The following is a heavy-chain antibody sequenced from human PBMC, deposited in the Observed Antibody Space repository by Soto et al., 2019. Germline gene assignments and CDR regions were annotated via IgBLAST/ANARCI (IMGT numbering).Heavy chain of an antibody. V-gene: IGHV1-8*01. Sequence: QAQLVQSAAELMKPGASVKVSCEASGYIFSNYDINWVRQAPGQGLEWRGWMHPNSGSTGYAQMFQGRVTMTKNTSKSTAYMELSGLRFEDTADYYCASGRYHFRGGGAVEIWGQGTIVTVSS. CDR1: GYIFSNYD. CDR3: ASGRYHFRGGGAVEI. J-gene: IGHJ3*02. D-gene: IGHD2-2*01. CDR2: MHPNSGST.